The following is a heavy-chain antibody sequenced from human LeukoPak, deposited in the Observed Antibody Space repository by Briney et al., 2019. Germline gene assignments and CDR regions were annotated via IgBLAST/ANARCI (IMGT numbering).Heavy chain of an antibody. CDR2: ISAFIGNT. J-gene: IGHJ6*02. D-gene: IGHD3-9*01. CDR3: ARDPQSNSDYDILTDNYDYYGMDV. CDR1: GYTFTSYG. Sequence: GASVKVSCKASGYTFTSYGICWVRQAPGQGLEWMGWISAFIGNTNYAQNFQGRVTMTTDTSTSTAYMELRSLRSDDTAVYYCARDPQSNSDYDILTDNYDYYGMDVWGQGTTVTVSS. V-gene: IGHV1-18*01.